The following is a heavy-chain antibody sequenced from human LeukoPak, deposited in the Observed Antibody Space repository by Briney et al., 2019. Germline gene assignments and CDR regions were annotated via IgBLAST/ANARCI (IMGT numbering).Heavy chain of an antibody. CDR2: INPNSGGT. Sequence: KVSCKASGYTFTGYYMHWVRQAPGQGLEWMGWINPNSGGTNYAQKFQGRVTMTRDTSISTAYMELSRLRSDDTAVYYCARQTAMVPNFDYWGQGTLVTVSS. CDR3: ARQTAMVPNFDY. J-gene: IGHJ4*02. D-gene: IGHD5-18*01. V-gene: IGHV1-2*02. CDR1: GYTFTGYY.